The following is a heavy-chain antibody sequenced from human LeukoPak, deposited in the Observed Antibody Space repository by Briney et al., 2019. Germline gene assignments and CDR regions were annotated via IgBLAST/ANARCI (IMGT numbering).Heavy chain of an antibody. CDR3: ARVGEHYGDYVDFDY. CDR1: GFTFSSYW. D-gene: IGHD4-17*01. V-gene: IGHV3-74*01. J-gene: IGHJ4*02. CDR2: IKSDGSST. Sequence: GGSLTLSCVASGFTFSSYWMHWVRQAPGKGLVWVSRIKSDGSSTSYADSVKGRFTISRDNAKNTLYLQMNSLRAEDTAVYYCARVGEHYGDYVDFDYWGQGTLVTVSS.